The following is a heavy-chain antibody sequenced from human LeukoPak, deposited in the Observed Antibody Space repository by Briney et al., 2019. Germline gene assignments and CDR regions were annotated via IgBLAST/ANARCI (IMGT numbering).Heavy chain of an antibody. CDR1: GFTFSSYP. CDR3: ASPYSGYDYGLDN. Sequence: PGGSLRLSCAASGFTFSSYPMHWVRQAPGKGLEWVAVISYDGSNKYYADSVKGRFTISRDNSKNTLYLQMNSLRAEDTAVYYCASPYSGYDYGLDNWGQGTLVTASS. V-gene: IGHV3-30*04. D-gene: IGHD5-12*01. CDR2: ISYDGSNK. J-gene: IGHJ4*02.